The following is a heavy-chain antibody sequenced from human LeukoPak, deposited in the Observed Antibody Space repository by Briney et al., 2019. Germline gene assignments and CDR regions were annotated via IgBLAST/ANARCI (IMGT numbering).Heavy chain of an antibody. V-gene: IGHV1-3*02. CDR2: SNAGNGNT. D-gene: IGHD3-22*01. CDR3: ARAYNYYDSSGYYLGYYFDY. J-gene: IGHJ4*02. CDR1: GYTFTSYA. Sequence: ASVKVSCKASGYTFTSYAMHWVRQAPGQRLEWMGWSNAGNGNTKYSQEFQGRVTITRDTSASTAYMELSSLRSEDMAVYYCARAYNYYDSSGYYLGYYFDYWGQGTLVAVSS.